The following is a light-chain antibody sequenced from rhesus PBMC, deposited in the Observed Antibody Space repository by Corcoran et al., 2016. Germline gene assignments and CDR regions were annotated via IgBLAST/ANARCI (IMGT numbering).Light chain of an antibody. CDR1: QGISSY. J-gene: IGKJ2*01. V-gene: IGKV1-32*03. CDR3: QHGYGTPYS. Sequence: DIQLSQSPSSLSPSVGDRVTITCRASQGISSYLNWYKKKPGKAPKLLIYYTNSLASGVPSRFSGSGSGTDFTLTIICLQPEYFATYYCQHGYGTPYSFGQGTKVEIK. CDR2: YTN.